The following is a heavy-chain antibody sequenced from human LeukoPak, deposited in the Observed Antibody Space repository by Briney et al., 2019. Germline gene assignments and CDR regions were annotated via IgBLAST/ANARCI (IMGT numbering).Heavy chain of an antibody. Sequence: ASVKVSRKASGFTFTSSAMQWVRQARGQRLEWIGWIVVGSGNTNYAQKFQERVTITRDMSTSTAYMELSSLRSEDTAVYYCAADQGSGWYVWGQGTLVTVSS. D-gene: IGHD6-19*01. CDR3: AADQGSGWYV. CDR1: GFTFTSSA. CDR2: IVVGSGNT. V-gene: IGHV1-58*02. J-gene: IGHJ4*02.